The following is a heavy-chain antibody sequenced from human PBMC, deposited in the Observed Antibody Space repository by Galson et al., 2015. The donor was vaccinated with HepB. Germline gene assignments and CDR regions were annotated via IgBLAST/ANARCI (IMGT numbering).Heavy chain of an antibody. CDR3: ARDSNYYGSGGYFTYYYMDV. J-gene: IGHJ6*03. D-gene: IGHD3-10*01. Sequence: SVKVSCKASGYTFTSYGISWVRQAPGQGLEWMGWISAFNSNTNYAQKFQDRVIMTKDTSTSTAYMELRSLTSEDTAVYYCARDSNYYGSGGYFTYYYMDVWSKGTTVTVSS. V-gene: IGHV1-18*01. CDR1: GYTFTSYG. CDR2: ISAFNSNT.